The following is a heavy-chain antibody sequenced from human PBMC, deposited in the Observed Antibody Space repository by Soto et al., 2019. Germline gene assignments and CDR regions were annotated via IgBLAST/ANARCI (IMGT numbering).Heavy chain of an antibody. V-gene: IGHV4-30-2*01. CDR3: ARGSSSYYDYGMDV. CDR2: IYDSGST. Sequence: WTWIRQPPGKALEWIGNIYDSGSTSYNTSLKSRVTMSVDTSKNQFSLRLTSVTAADTAVYFCARGSSSYYDYGMDVWGQGTTVTVSS. J-gene: IGHJ6*02. D-gene: IGHD6-6*01.